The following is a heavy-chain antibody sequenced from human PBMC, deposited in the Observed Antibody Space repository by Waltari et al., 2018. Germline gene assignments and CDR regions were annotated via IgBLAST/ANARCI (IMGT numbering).Heavy chain of an antibody. J-gene: IGHJ4*02. Sequence: QVQLQESGPGLVKPSQTLSLTCTVSGGSISSGSYYWRWIRQPAGKGLEWIGYIYTSGSTNYNPSLKSRVTISVDTSKNQFSLKLSAVTAADTAVYYCARAGTTSDYWGQGTLVTVSS. CDR1: GGSISSGSYY. CDR3: ARAGTTSDY. CDR2: IYTSGST. V-gene: IGHV4-61*09. D-gene: IGHD1-7*01.